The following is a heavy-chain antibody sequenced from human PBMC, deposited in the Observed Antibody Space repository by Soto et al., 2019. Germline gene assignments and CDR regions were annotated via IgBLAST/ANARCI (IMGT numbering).Heavy chain of an antibody. CDR2: IYYSGST. J-gene: IGHJ4*02. CDR3: ARVRREYDNSGPVDY. V-gene: IGHV4-39*07. D-gene: IGHD3-22*01. Sequence: SETLSLTCTVSGGSISSSSYYWGWIRQPPGKGLEWIGSIYYSGSTYYNPSLQSRVTMSVDRSRNQFSLKLNSVTAADTAVYYCARVRREYDNSGPVDYWGQGTLVTVSS. CDR1: GGSISSSSYY.